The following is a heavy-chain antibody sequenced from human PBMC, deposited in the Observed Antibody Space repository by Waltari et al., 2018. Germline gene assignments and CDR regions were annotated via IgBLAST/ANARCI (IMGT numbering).Heavy chain of an antibody. J-gene: IGHJ6*02. D-gene: IGHD5-12*01. Sequence: QVQLQESGPGLVKPSETLSLTCTVPGGSISSHYWSWIRQPPGKGLEWIGYSYYSGSTNYNPSLKSRVTISVDTSKNQFSLKVSSVTAADTAVYYCARDRSGPRSGRNYYYGMDVWGQGTTVTVSS. V-gene: IGHV4-59*11. CDR1: GGSISSHY. CDR3: ARDRSGPRSGRNYYYGMDV. CDR2: SYYSGST.